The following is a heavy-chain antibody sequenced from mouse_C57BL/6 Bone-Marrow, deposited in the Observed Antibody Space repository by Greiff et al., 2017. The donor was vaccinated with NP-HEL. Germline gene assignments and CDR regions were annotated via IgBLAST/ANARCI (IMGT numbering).Heavy chain of an antibody. D-gene: IGHD2-5*01. V-gene: IGHV5-16*01. CDR3: ARDYSNPLFY. J-gene: IGHJ2*01. CDR2: INYDGSSP. Sequence: EVKLVESEGGLVQPGSSMKLSCTASGFTFSDYYMAWVRQVPEKGLEWVANINYDGSSPYYLDSLKSRFIISRDNANNILYLQMISLKSADTATYYCARDYSNPLFYWGQGTTLTVSS. CDR1: GFTFSDYY.